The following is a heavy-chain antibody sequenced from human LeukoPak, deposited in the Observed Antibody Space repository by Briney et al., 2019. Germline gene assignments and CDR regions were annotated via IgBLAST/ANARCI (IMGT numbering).Heavy chain of an antibody. CDR1: GRAISSYH. J-gene: IGHJ4*02. CDR3: AGEPRGYSYGYGY. CDR2: IYSSGST. D-gene: IGHD5-18*01. V-gene: IGHV4-4*07. Sequence: PSETLSLTCAVSGRAISSYHWSWIRQPAGKGLEWIGSIYSSGSTSYNPSLKSRATMSVDTSKKQFSLKLSSVTAADTAVYYCAGEPRGYSYGYGYWGQGTLVTVSS.